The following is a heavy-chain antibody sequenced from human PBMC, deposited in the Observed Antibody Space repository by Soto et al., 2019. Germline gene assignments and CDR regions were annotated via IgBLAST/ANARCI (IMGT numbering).Heavy chain of an antibody. CDR3: ASSYYDFWSGYYALSTYDP. CDR2: IYYSGST. V-gene: IGHV4-39*01. J-gene: IGHJ5*02. Sequence: PSGTMSLTCTVSGGSISISSYYWGWIRPPPGKGLEWIGSIYYSGSTYYNPSLKSRVTISVDTSKNQFSLKLSSVTAADTAVYYCASSYYDFWSGYYALSTYDPWGQGTLVTVSS. D-gene: IGHD3-3*01. CDR1: GGSISISSYY.